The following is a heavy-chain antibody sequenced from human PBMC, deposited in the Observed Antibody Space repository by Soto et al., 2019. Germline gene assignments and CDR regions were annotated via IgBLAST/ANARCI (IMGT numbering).Heavy chain of an antibody. CDR2: ISGSGGST. J-gene: IGHJ5*02. CDR1: GFTFSSYA. D-gene: IGHD2-2*01. V-gene: IGHV3-23*01. Sequence: GGSLRLSCAASGFTFSSYAMSWVRQAPGKGLEWVSAISGSGGSTYYADSVKGRFTISRDNSKNTLYLQMNSLRAEDTAVYYCAKERYCSSTSCEFNWFDPWGQGTLVTVYS. CDR3: AKERYCSSTSCEFNWFDP.